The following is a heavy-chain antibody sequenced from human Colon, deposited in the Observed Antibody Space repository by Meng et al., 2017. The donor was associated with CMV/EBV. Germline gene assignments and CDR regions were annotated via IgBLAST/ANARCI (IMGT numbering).Heavy chain of an antibody. CDR2: VSDTGST. CDR1: DGSISYYW. J-gene: IGHJ1*01. CDR3: ARGRGSGYPQGGYFQY. V-gene: IGHV4-59*01. D-gene: IGHD3-3*01. Sequence: SCTVSDGSISYYWWTWIRQSPGKGLEWIGYVSDTGSTKDNSSLKSRVTLSIDTSKNQFSLKLRSVTAADTAIYYCARGRGSGYPQGGYFQYWGQGTLVTVSS.